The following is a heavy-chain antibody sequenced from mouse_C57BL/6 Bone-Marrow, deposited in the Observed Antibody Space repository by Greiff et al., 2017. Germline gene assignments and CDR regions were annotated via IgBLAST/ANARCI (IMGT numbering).Heavy chain of an antibody. CDR3: ARDWYFDY. CDR2: IDPSDSYT. CDR1: GYTFTSYW. D-gene: IGHD4-1*01. Sequence: QVQLQQPGAELVMPGASVKLSCKASGYTFTSYWMHWVKQRPGQGLEWIGEIDPSDSYTNYNQKFKGKSTLTVDKSSSTAYMQLISLTSEDSAVYYCARDWYFDYWGQGTTLTVSS. V-gene: IGHV1-69*01. J-gene: IGHJ2*01.